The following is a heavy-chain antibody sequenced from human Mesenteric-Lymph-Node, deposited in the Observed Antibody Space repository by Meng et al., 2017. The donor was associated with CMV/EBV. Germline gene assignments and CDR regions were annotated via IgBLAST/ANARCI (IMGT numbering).Heavy chain of an antibody. CDR3: ARPHYYGSGSSPWFDP. CDR1: GGSISSSSCY. J-gene: IGHJ5*02. CDR2: IYYSGST. V-gene: IGHV4-39*01. D-gene: IGHD3-10*01. Sequence: QLQLQESGPGLVKPSQTQSLTCTVSGGSISSSSCYWGWVRQPPGKGLECIGSIYYSGSTYYNPSLKSRVTISVDTSKNQFSLKLSSVTAADTAVYYCARPHYYGSGSSPWFDPWGQGTLVTVSS.